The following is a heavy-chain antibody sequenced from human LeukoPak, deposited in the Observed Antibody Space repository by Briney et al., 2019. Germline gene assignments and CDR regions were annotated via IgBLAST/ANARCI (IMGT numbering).Heavy chain of an antibody. CDR2: ISAYNGNT. D-gene: IGHD4-17*01. Sequence: ASVKVSCKASGYTFTSYGISWVRQAPGQGLEWMGWISAYNGNTNYAQKLQGRVTMTTDTSTSTAYMELRSLRSDDTAVYYCARTYGDYGSSPTKPLRSWNWFDPWGQGTLVTVSS. V-gene: IGHV1-18*01. CDR1: GYTFTSYG. J-gene: IGHJ5*02. CDR3: ARTYGDYGSSPTKPLRSWNWFDP.